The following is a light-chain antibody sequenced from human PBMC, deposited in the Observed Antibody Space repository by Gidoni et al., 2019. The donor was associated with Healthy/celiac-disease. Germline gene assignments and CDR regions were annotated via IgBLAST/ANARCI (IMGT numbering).Light chain of an antibody. CDR2: LGS. V-gene: IGKV2-28*01. CDR3: MQALQTPLT. Sequence: DIVMTQSPLSLPVTPGEPASISCRSSQSLLHSNGYNCLDWYLQKPGQSPQLLIYLGSNRASGVPDRFSGSGSGTDFTLKISRVEAEDVGVYYCMQALQTPLTFXGXTKVEIK. J-gene: IGKJ4*01. CDR1: QSLLHSNGYNC.